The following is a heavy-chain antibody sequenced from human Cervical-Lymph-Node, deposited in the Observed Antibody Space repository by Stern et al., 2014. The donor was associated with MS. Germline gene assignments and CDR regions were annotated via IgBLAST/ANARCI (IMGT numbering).Heavy chain of an antibody. V-gene: IGHV5-51*01. CDR1: GYSFTTYW. Sequence: QLVQSGAEVKKPGESLKISCKGSGYSFTTYWIGWVRQMPGKGLEWMGFIYPGDSDTRYSPSFQGQVTISVDRSINTAYLQWSSLKASDTAMYYCARRNANRNWFDPWGQGTLVTVSS. D-gene: IGHD1-14*01. CDR3: ARRNANRNWFDP. CDR2: IYPGDSDT. J-gene: IGHJ5*02.